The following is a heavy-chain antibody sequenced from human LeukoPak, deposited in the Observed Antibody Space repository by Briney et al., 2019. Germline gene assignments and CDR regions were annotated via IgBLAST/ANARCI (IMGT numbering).Heavy chain of an antibody. CDR2: IHYNSGHS. CDR1: GFMFGDYA. J-gene: IGHJ4*02. D-gene: IGHD4-23*01. Sequence: GGSLRLSCAASGFMFGDYAMHWARQAPGKGLEWVAGIHYNSGHSGYADSVKGRFTISRDNARSSLYLQMNSLRAEDTAVYYCAGLVIDYWGQGTLVTVSS. V-gene: IGHV3-9*01. CDR3: AGLVIDY.